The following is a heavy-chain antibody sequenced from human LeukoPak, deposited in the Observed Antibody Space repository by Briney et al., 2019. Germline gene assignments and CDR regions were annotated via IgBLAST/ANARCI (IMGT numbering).Heavy chain of an antibody. J-gene: IGHJ4*02. CDR1: GYTFTGYY. CDR3: AREYYYGSGNYYNRIDY. CDR2: IDPNSGGT. V-gene: IGHV1-2*02. D-gene: IGHD3-10*01. Sequence: ASVKVSCRASGYTFTGYYMHWVRQAPGQGLEWMGWIDPNSGGTNYAQKFQGRVTMTRGTSISTAYMVLNRLRSDDTAVYYCAREYYYGSGNYYNRIDYWGQGTLVTVSS.